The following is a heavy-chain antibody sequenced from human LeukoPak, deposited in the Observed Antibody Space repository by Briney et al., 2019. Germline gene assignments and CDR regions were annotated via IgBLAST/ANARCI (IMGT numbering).Heavy chain of an antibody. J-gene: IGHJ4*02. D-gene: IGHD3-10*01. Sequence: PGGSVRLSCAASGFTFSRYAMHWVRQAPGKGLEWVAVISYDGSKKYYADSLQGRFTISRDNSKNTLYLQMNSLRAEDTAVYYCGRDLYGSGYLIGYWGQGTLATVCS. CDR1: GFTFSRYA. CDR3: GRDLYGSGYLIGY. V-gene: IGHV3-30*04. CDR2: ISYDGSKK.